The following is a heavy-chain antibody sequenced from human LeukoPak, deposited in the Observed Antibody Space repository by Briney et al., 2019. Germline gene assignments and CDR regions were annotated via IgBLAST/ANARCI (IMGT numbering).Heavy chain of an antibody. J-gene: IGHJ6*02. CDR3: ARGSVTMVRGVIGYYYYGMDV. CDR1: RGSIRSHY. Sequence: PSETLSLTCTVSRGSIRSHYWSWIRQPPGKGLEWIGEINHSGSTNYNPSLKSRVTISVDTSKNQFSLKLSSVTAADTAVYYCARGSVTMVRGVIGYYYYGMDVWGQGTTVTVSS. V-gene: IGHV4-34*01. D-gene: IGHD3-10*01. CDR2: INHSGST.